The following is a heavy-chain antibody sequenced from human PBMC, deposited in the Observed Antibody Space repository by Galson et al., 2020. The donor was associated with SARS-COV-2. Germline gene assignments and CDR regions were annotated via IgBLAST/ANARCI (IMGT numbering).Heavy chain of an antibody. CDR1: GYTITGYY. D-gene: IGHD3-10*01. CDR2: INPNSGGT. V-gene: IGHV1-2*02. CDR3: ASARGYYGSGSFYTLGS. J-gene: IGHJ5*02. Sequence: ASAKVSCKASGYTITGYYMHWVRQAPGQGLEWMGGINPNSGGTNYAQKFQGRVTMTRDTSISTAYMELSRLRSDDTAVYYCASARGYYGSGSFYTLGSWGQGTLVTVSS.